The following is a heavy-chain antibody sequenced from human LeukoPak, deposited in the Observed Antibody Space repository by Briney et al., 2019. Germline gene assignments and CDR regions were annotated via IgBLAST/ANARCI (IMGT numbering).Heavy chain of an antibody. V-gene: IGHV1-2*02. CDR2: INPNSGGT. CDR1: GYTFTGYY. J-gene: IGHJ4*02. D-gene: IGHD6-13*01. Sequence: ASVKVSCKASGYTFTGYYMHWVRQAPGQGLEWMGWINPNSGGTNYAQKFQGRVTMTGDTSISTAYMELSRLRSDDTAVYYCARVAGRDRYSSSSYDYWGQGTLVTVSS. CDR3: ARVAGRDRYSSSSYDY.